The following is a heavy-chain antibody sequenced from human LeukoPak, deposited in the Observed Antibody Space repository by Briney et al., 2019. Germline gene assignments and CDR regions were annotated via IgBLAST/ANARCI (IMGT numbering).Heavy chain of an antibody. CDR1: GFTFSSYG. V-gene: IGHV3-30*18. D-gene: IGHD3-10*01. CDR3: AKSYNYNSGMVDY. Sequence: GGSLRLSCAASGFTFSSYGMHWVRQAPGKGLEWVAVISFDGTNKQYADSVKGRFTISRDNSKSTLFLQMNSLRPEDTAVYYCAKSYNYNSGMVDYWGQGTLVTVSS. J-gene: IGHJ4*02. CDR2: ISFDGTNK.